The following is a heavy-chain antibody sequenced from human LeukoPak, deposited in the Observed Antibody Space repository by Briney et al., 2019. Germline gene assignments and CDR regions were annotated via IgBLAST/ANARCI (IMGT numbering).Heavy chain of an antibody. J-gene: IGHJ3*02. V-gene: IGHV3-21*01. Sequence: GGSLRLSCAASGFTFSSYAMHWVRQAPGKGLEWVSSISSSSSYIYYADSVKGRFTISRDNAKNSLYLQMNSLRAEDTAVYYCARTATDAFDIWGQGTMVTVSS. CDR1: GFTFSSYA. CDR2: ISSSSSYI. CDR3: ARTATDAFDI.